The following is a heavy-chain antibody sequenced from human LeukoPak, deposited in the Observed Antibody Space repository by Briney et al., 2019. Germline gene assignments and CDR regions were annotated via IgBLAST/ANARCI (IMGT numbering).Heavy chain of an antibody. Sequence: GGSLRLSCAASGFTFSSYSMNWVRQAPGKGLEWILYITSSSSSMYYADSVKGRFTISRDNAKNSLYLQMNSLRAEDTAVYYCARVIGSYGDSAYWGQGTLVTVSS. CDR3: ARVIGSYGDSAY. D-gene: IGHD4-17*01. V-gene: IGHV3-48*04. CDR1: GFTFSSYS. CDR2: ITSSSSSM. J-gene: IGHJ4*02.